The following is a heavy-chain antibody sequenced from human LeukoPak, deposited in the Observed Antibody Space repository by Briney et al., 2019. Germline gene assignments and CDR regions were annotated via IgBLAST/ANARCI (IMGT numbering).Heavy chain of an antibody. CDR2: ISYDGYNK. Sequence: GGSLRLSCAASGFTFSGYAVHWVRQAPGKGLQWVAAISYDGYNKYYADSLKGRFTISRENSKNTLWLQMNSLRAEDTVVYYCARGGMYDSYYFFYMDVWGKGTTVTVSS. CDR3: ARGGMYDSYYFFYMDV. D-gene: IGHD3-22*01. V-gene: IGHV3-30*01. CDR1: GFTFSGYA. J-gene: IGHJ6*03.